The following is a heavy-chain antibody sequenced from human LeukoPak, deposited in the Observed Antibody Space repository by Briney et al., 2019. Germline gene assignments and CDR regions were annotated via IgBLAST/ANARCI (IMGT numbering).Heavy chain of an antibody. CDR1: GGSISSSSYY. Sequence: SETLSLTCTVSGGSISSSSYYWGWIRQPPGKGLEWIGYIYNSGITHTRPSLKSRVTISVDTSKKQLSLKLRYVTAADTAVYYCARGAKMATRGFDYWGQGTLVTVSS. V-gene: IGHV4-31*03. J-gene: IGHJ4*02. CDR2: IYNSGIT. D-gene: IGHD5-24*01. CDR3: ARGAKMATRGFDY.